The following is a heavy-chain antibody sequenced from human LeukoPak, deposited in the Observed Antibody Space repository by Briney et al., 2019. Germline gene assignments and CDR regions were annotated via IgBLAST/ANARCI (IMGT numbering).Heavy chain of an antibody. J-gene: IGHJ6*03. Sequence: GGSLRLSCAASGFTFDDYGMSWVRQAPGKGLEWVSGINWNGGSTGYADSVKGRFTISRDNAKNSLYLQMNSLRAEDTALYYCAREPYSSSSGKLNYNYYYYMDVWGKGTTVTVSS. CDR2: INWNGGST. V-gene: IGHV3-20*04. CDR3: AREPYSSSSGKLNYNYYYYMDV. D-gene: IGHD6-6*01. CDR1: GFTFDDYG.